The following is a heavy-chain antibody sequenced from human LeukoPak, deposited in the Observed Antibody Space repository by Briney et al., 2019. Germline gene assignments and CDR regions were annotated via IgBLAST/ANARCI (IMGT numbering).Heavy chain of an antibody. D-gene: IGHD3-22*01. V-gene: IGHV3-74*01. CDR1: GFTFSSYA. CDR2: INSDGSGT. Sequence: GGSLRLSCAASGFTFSSYAMSWVRQAPGKGLVWVSYINSDGSGTRYADSVKGRFTISRDNSKNTLYLQMNSLRAEDTAVYYCARGRVDRYYYDSSGYYEYWGQGTLVTVSS. CDR3: ARGRVDRYYYDSSGYYEY. J-gene: IGHJ4*02.